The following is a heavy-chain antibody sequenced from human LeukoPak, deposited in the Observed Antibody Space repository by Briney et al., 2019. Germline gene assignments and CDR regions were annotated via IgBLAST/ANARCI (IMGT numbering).Heavy chain of an antibody. CDR1: GGSISSSSYF. J-gene: IGHJ4*02. CDR2: IYYSGNT. CDR3: ARLNYYGSGRTSVDY. D-gene: IGHD3-10*01. Sequence: SETLSLTCTVSGGSISSSSYFWGWIRQPPGKGLEWIGSIYYSGNTYYNPSLKSRVTISVDTSKNQFSLKLSSVTAADTAVYYCARLNYYGSGRTSVDYWGQGTLVTVSS. V-gene: IGHV4-39*01.